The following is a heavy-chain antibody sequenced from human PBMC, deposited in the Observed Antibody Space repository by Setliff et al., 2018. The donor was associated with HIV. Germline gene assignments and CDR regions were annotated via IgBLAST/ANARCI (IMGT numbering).Heavy chain of an antibody. CDR1: GYTFTSHT. D-gene: IGHD3-22*01. CDR3: ARSYYYDTSGYYPKWFDP. J-gene: IGHJ5*02. V-gene: IGHV1-2*06. Sequence: ASVKVSCKTSGYTFTSHTLQWVRQAPGQGLEWMGRIIPNSGGTNFARNFQGRVTMTRDTFESSVYLHMNSLTADDTALYFCARSYYYDTSGYYPKWFDPWGQGTLVTVSS. CDR2: IIPNSGGT.